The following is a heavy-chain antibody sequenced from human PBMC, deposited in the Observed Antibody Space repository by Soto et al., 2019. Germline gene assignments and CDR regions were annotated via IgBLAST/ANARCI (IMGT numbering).Heavy chain of an antibody. CDR1: GGSINSAGYY. J-gene: IGHJ3*02. CDR3: AKLKSYDILTGQYFRTLDI. CDR2: IYYSGST. D-gene: IGHD3-9*01. Sequence: QVQLQESGPGLVKPSQTLSLTCTVSGGSINSAGYYWSWLRQHPGKGLEWIGYIYYSGSTYYNPSLGSRVTIPGDTSQIQFFLKLSSVTAADTAVYYCAKLKSYDILTGQYFRTLDIGGQGTMVTVSS. V-gene: IGHV4-31*03.